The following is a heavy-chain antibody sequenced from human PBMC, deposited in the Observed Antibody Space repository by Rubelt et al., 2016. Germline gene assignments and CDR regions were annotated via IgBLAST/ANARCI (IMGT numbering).Heavy chain of an antibody. J-gene: IGHJ4*02. CDR3: ATRSLWFGRIDRYFDY. CDR2: IIPLFGTA. Sequence: QVQLVQSGAEVKKPGSSVKVSCKASGGTFSSYAISWVRQAPGQGLEWMGGIIPLFGTANYAQKFQGRVTITGDESTSTAYMELSSRRSEDTAGYYCATRSLWFGRIDRYFDYWGQGTLVTVSS. V-gene: IGHV1-69*01. D-gene: IGHD3-10*01. CDR1: GGTFSSYA.